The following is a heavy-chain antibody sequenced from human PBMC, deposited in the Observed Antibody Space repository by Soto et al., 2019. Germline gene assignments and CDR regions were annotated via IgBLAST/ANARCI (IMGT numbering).Heavy chain of an antibody. CDR1: GYSFTSYW. CDR3: ARLSTGTRGFYGMDV. D-gene: IGHD1-7*01. Sequence: PGEALKISCNGSGYSFTSYWISWVRQMPGKGLEWMGRIGPSDSYTNYSPSFQGHVTISADKSISTAYLQWSSLKASDTAMYYCARLSTGTRGFYGMDVWGQGTTVTVSS. V-gene: IGHV5-10-1*01. J-gene: IGHJ6*02. CDR2: IGPSDSYT.